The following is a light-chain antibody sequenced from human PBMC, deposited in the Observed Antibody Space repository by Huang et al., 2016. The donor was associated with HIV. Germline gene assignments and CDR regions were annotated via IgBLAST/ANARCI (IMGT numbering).Light chain of an antibody. V-gene: IGKV3-15*01. J-gene: IGKJ4*01. CDR1: ESVGSS. CDR2: GAS. Sequence: EIVMTQSPDTLSVSPGERVILSCRASESVGSSLAWYQQKPGQAPRLRIYGASTRASGVPPRFSGSGSGTEFTLSISGLQSADFAVYYCQQYDKWPPLLTFGGGTKVEIK. CDR3: QQYDKWPPLLT.